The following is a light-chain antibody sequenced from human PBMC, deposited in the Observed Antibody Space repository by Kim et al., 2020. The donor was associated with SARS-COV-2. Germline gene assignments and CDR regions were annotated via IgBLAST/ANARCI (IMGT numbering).Light chain of an antibody. V-gene: IGKV3-15*01. CDR3: QQYSNWPPGT. Sequence: EIVMTQSPATLSVSPGERATLSCRASQSVTSNLAWYQQKPGQGPRLLIYGASTRATGVPARFSGGGSGTEFTLTISSLQSEDFAVYFCQQYSNWPPGTFGQGTKVDIK. CDR1: QSVTSN. J-gene: IGKJ1*01. CDR2: GAS.